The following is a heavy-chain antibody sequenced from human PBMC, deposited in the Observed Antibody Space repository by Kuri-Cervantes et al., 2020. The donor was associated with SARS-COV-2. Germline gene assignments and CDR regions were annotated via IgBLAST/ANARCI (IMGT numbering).Heavy chain of an antibody. CDR1: VFTLSSFA. CDR3: VKDFWSGYPTYYFDY. Sequence: GESLKISCTASVFTLSSFAMHWVRQAPGKGLEWVAVISDDGSNKFYSDSVRGRFTIPRDNSKNTLYLQMDSLRVEDTAVYYCVKDFWSGYPTYYFDYWGQGTQVTVSS. D-gene: IGHD3-3*01. V-gene: IGHV3-30*18. J-gene: IGHJ4*02. CDR2: ISDDGSNK.